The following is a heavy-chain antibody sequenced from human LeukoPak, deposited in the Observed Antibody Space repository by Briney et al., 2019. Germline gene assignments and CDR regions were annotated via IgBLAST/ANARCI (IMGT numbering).Heavy chain of an antibody. Sequence: GGSLRLSCAASGFTFSDYNMNWVRQAPGKGLEWVSSISTASSYIYYADSMKGRFTISRDNAKNSLYLQMNSLRAEDTAVYYCARVTTIFGVIRDMFEYWGQGTLVTVSS. J-gene: IGHJ4*02. CDR1: GFTFSDYN. V-gene: IGHV3-21*01. CDR3: ARVTTIFGVIRDMFEY. D-gene: IGHD3-3*01. CDR2: ISTASSYI.